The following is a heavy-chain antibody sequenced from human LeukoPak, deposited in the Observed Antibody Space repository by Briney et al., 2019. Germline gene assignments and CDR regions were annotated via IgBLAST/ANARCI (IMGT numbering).Heavy chain of an antibody. D-gene: IGHD3-3*01. CDR1: GYTFTSYG. CDR2: ISAYNGNT. J-gene: IGHJ4*02. V-gene: IGHV1-18*01. CDR3: ARGGITIFGVDQEYYFDY. Sequence: ASVKVSCKASGYTFTSYGISWVRQAPGQGVEWMGWISAYNGNTNYAQKLQGRVTMTTDTSTSTAYMELRSLRSDDTAVYYCARGGITIFGVDQEYYFDYWGQGTLVTVSS.